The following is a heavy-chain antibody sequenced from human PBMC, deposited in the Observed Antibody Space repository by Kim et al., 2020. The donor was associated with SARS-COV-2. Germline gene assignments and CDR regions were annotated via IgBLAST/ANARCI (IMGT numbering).Heavy chain of an antibody. D-gene: IGHD2-2*01. Sequence: ASVKVSCKASGYTFIDYAMNWVRQAPGQGLEWMGWINTNTGNPTYAQGFTGRFVFSLGTSVSTAYLQISSLKAEDTAVYYCARGPYCSSTSCYPYNWFDPWGQGTLVTVSS. CDR1: GYTFIDYA. J-gene: IGHJ5*02. V-gene: IGHV7-4-1*02. CDR2: INTNTGNP. CDR3: ARGPYCSSTSCYPYNWFDP.